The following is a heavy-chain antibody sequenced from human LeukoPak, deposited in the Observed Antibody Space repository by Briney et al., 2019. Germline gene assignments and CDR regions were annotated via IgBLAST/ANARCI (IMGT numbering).Heavy chain of an antibody. CDR2: IDHRGST. CDR1: GGSFSGYY. J-gene: IGHJ4*02. D-gene: IGHD6-25*01. CDR3: VTPIGDSSASEH. V-gene: IGHV4-34*01. Sequence: SETLSLTCAVYGGSFSGYYWSWSRQPPGKGLEWIGEIDHRGSTNYNPSLKSRVTISVDTSKNQFSLRLSSVTTADTAVYYCVTPIGDSSASEHWGQGTLVTVSS.